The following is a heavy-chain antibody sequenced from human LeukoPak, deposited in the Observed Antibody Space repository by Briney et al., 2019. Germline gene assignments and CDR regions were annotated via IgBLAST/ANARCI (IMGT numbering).Heavy chain of an antibody. Sequence: PSETLSLTCTVSGGSISSSSYYWGWIRQPPGKGLEWIGSIYYSGSTYYNPSLKSRVTISVDTSKNQFSLKLSSVTAADTAVYYCARAPISAGNWFDPWGQGTLVTVSS. CDR2: IYYSGST. V-gene: IGHV4-39*01. CDR3: ARAPISAGNWFDP. CDR1: GGSISSSSYY. J-gene: IGHJ5*02. D-gene: IGHD2-21*01.